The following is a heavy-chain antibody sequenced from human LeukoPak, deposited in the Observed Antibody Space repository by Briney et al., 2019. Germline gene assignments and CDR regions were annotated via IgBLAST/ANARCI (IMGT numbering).Heavy chain of an antibody. Sequence: GGSLRLSCAASGFTFSSYWMSWVRQAPGKGLEWVANIKQDGSEKYYVDSVKGRFTIFRDNAKNSLYLQMNSLRAEDTAVYYCAREVTTVTTIYYFDYWGQGTLVTVSS. J-gene: IGHJ4*02. CDR3: AREVTTVTTIYYFDY. D-gene: IGHD4-17*01. CDR1: GFTFSSYW. CDR2: IKQDGSEK. V-gene: IGHV3-7*01.